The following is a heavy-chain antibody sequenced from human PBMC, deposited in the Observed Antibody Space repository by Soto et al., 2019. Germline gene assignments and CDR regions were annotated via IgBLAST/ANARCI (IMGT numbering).Heavy chain of an antibody. CDR1: GGSISGYY. Sequence: QVQLQQWGAGLLKPSETLSLSCAVYGGSISGYYWCWIRQPPGRGLEWIGEINHSGSTNYNPSLKSRVIISLDTSKNQFSLKLTSVTAADTAVYYCARAGLCTRCYNYYCDYMDVWGKGPTLSVSS. CDR2: INHSGST. V-gene: IGHV4-34*01. CDR3: ARAGLCTRCYNYYCDYMDV. D-gene: IGHD2-2*02. J-gene: IGHJ6*03.